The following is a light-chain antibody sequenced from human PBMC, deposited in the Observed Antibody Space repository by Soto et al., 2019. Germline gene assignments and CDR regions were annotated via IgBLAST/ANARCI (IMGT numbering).Light chain of an antibody. V-gene: IGLV2-14*01. J-gene: IGLJ1*01. CDR2: DVS. Sequence: SVLTQPASVSGSPGQSITISCTGTSSDVGGYNYVSWYQQHPGKAPKLMIYDVSNRPSGVSNRFSGSKSGNTASLTISGLQAEDEADYYCSSYTSSSTQYVFGTGTKVTVL. CDR3: SSYTSSSTQYV. CDR1: SSDVGGYNY.